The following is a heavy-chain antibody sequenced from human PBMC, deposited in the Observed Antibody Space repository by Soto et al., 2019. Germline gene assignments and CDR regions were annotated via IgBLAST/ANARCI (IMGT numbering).Heavy chain of an antibody. D-gene: IGHD2-15*01. CDR2: INHSGST. Sequence: SETLSLTCAVYGGSFSGYYWSWVRQPPGKGLEWIGEINHSGSTNYNPSLKSRVTISVDTSKNQFSLKLSSVTAADTAVYYCARQYCSGGSCYSDYFDYWGQGTLVTVSS. V-gene: IGHV4-34*01. CDR1: GGSFSGYY. J-gene: IGHJ4*02. CDR3: ARQYCSGGSCYSDYFDY.